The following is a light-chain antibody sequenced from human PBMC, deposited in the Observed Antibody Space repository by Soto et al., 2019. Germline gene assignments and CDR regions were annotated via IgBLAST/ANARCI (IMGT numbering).Light chain of an antibody. CDR2: GAS. CDR1: QSISSNY. Sequence: LTQSPGTLSLSPGERATISCRASQSISSNYLAWYQHKPGQAPRLLIYGASSRATGIPHRFSGSGSGTDFTLTISRLEPEDCGVFYCQQYGNSPPYTFGQGTRLEIK. J-gene: IGKJ2*01. V-gene: IGKV3-20*01. CDR3: QQYGNSPPYT.